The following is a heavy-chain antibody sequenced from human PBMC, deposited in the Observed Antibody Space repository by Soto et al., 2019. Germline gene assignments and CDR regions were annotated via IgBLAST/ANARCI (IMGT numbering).Heavy chain of an antibody. D-gene: IGHD2-2*01. CDR2: IGGYDGYT. J-gene: IGHJ6*02. Sequence: ASVKVSFKASGYTFTSYGISWVRQAPGQGLEGMGWIGGYDGYTKYAQNVQDRVTMTTDTYKSTGYMELRTLNSDDKAVYFCARVLIAVPGAHFHYGLDVWGHGTTVTVSS. V-gene: IGHV1-18*01. CDR3: ARVLIAVPGAHFHYGLDV. CDR1: GYTFTSYG.